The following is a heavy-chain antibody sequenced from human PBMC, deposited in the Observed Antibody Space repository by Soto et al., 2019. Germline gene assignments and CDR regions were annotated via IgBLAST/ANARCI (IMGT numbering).Heavy chain of an antibody. J-gene: IGHJ5*02. D-gene: IGHD6-6*01. CDR2: TYYRSKWFN. V-gene: IGHV6-1*01. Sequence: PSQTLSLTCVISGYSVSSSSAVWIWIRQSPSRGLGWLGRTYYRSKWFNDYAVSVRSRIRITPDTAKNKVSLQLNSATPEDTAVYYCARNLESSSSSDNWFEPWGQGTMVTVSS. CDR3: ARNLESSSSSDNWFEP. CDR1: GYSVSSSSAV.